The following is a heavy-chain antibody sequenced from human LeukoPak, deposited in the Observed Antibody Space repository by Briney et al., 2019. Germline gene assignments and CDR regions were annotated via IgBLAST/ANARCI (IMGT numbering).Heavy chain of an antibody. CDR2: IRSKAYGGTT. CDR3: SQTKIRFLEWFIFDY. J-gene: IGHJ4*02. V-gene: IGHV3-49*04. D-gene: IGHD3-3*01. Sequence: QPGRSLRLSCTASGFTFGDYAMSWVRQAPGKGLEWVGFIRSKAYGGTTEYAASVKGRFTISRDDSKSIAYLQMNSLKTEDTAGYFCSQTKIRFLEWFIFDYWGQGTLVNVSS. CDR1: GFTFGDYA.